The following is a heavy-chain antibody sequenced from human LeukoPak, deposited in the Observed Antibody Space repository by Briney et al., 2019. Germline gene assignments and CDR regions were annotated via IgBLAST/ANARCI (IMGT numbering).Heavy chain of an antibody. V-gene: IGHV3-43*02. CDR1: GFTFDDYA. CDR2: ISGDGGST. D-gene: IGHD1-26*01. Sequence: QPGGSLRLSCAASGFTFDDYAMHWVRQAPGKGLEWVSFISGDGGSTYYADSVKGRFTISRDNSKNSLYLQMNSLRTEDTALYYCAKDMGSDSGSYFHRFDYWGQGTLVTVSS. J-gene: IGHJ4*02. CDR3: AKDMGSDSGSYFHRFDY.